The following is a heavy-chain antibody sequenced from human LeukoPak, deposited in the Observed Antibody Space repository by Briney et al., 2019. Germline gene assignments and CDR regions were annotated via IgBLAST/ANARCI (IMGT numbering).Heavy chain of an antibody. Sequence: GASVKVSCKTSGYTFSGYYMHWVRQAPGQGLEWMGWMNPNSGNTGYAQKFQGRVTMTRNTSISTAYMELSSLRSEDTAVYYCARGAGIVATTGDYWGQGTLVTVSS. CDR2: MNPNSGNT. D-gene: IGHD5-12*01. J-gene: IGHJ4*02. CDR3: ARGAGIVATTGDY. CDR1: GYTFSGYY. V-gene: IGHV1-8*02.